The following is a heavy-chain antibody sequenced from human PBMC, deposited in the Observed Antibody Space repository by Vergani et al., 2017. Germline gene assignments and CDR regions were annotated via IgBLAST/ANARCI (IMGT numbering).Heavy chain of an antibody. CDR1: GFIVSTNY. CDR3: TRSECSGATCYGHYFDC. D-gene: IGHD2-15*01. CDR2: IKSDGST. Sequence: EVQVVESGGGLVQPGGSLRLSCVASGFIVSTNYMSWVRQAPGRGLEWVSVIKSDGSTSDADYVKGRFTISRDTSRNTLYLQMNMLRGEDTAVYYWTRSECSGATCYGHYFDCGGQGTLVSVSS. J-gene: IGHJ4*02. V-gene: IGHV3-66*02.